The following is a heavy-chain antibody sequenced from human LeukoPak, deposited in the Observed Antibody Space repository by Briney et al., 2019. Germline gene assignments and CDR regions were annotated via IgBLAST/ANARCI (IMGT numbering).Heavy chain of an antibody. V-gene: IGHV3-23*01. CDR2: ISDSGSTA. CDR3: AKDSGSSGWSGGFGY. D-gene: IGHD6-19*01. CDR1: GFTFSSYA. J-gene: IGHJ4*02. Sequence: GGSLRLSCAASGFTFSSYAMSWVRQAPGKGLEWVSVISDSGSTAYYAGSVKGRFTISRDNSKNTVYLHMNSLRAEDTAIYYCAKDSGSSGWSGGFGYWGQGTLVTVSS.